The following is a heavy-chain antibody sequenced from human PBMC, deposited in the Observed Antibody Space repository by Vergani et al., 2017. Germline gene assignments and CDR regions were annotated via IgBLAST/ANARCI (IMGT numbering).Heavy chain of an antibody. CDR2: IYTTGST. CDR1: GDSIFSGNYY. D-gene: IGHD2-21*02. V-gene: IGHV4-61*02. CDR3: ARVGHLVAVTGEGPSLDL. Sequence: QVQLQESGPGLMKPSQTLSLTCTVSGDSIFSGNYYWSWIRQPAENELEWIGRIYTTGSTNYNPSLESRVTMSLDSSRNRFSLSLSSVTAADTAIYFCARVGHLVAVTGEGPSLDLWGRGTLVTVSS. J-gene: IGHJ2*01.